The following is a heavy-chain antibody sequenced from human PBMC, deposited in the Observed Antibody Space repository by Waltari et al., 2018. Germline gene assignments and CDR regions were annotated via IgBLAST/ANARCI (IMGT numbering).Heavy chain of an antibody. CDR1: GGPTSSHY. CDR3: ASRIVGATNFDY. CDR2: IYYSGST. Sequence: QVQLQESGPGLVKPSETLSLTCTVPGGPTSSHYWRWIRQPPGKGLEWIGYIYYSGSTNYNPSLKSRVTISVDTSKNQFSLKLSSVTAADTAVYYCASRIVGATNFDYWGQGTLVTVSS. D-gene: IGHD1-26*01. V-gene: IGHV4-59*08. J-gene: IGHJ4*02.